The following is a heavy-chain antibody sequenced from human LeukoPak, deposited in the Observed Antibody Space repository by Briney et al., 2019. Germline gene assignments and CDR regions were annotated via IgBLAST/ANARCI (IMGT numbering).Heavy chain of an antibody. CDR1: GDTFSVDSVNSGTDY. Sequence: SQTLSLTRTVSGDTFSVDSVNSGTDYWTWIRQPAGKGLEWIGGIYNSGFTNYNPSLKGRVTISVDTSKTQFSLKLSSVTGADRAVYYCARSTSRFDSWGQGTLVTVSS. D-gene: IGHD2-2*01. J-gene: IGHJ4*02. CDR3: ARSTSRFDS. V-gene: IGHV4-61*02. CDR2: IYNSGFT.